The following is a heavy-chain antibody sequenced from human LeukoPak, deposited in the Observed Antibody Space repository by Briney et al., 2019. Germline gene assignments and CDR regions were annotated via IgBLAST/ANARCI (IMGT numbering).Heavy chain of an antibody. CDR2: INPNSGGT. CDR3: ARRIVGALYYFDY. Sequence: ASVKVSCKTSGYTFTDYYIHWVRQAPGQGLEWMGWINPNSGGTNYAQKFQGRATITRDTSISTAYMELSRLRSDDTAVYYCARRIVGALYYFDYWGQGTLDTVSS. V-gene: IGHV1-2*02. CDR1: GYTFTDYY. J-gene: IGHJ4*02. D-gene: IGHD1-26*01.